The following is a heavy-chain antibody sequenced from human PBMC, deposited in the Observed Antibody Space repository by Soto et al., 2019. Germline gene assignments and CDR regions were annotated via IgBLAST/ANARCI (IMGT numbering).Heavy chain of an antibody. CDR1: GFTFDDYA. V-gene: IGHV3-9*01. Sequence: SVGSLRLSCAASGFTFDDYAMHWVRQAPGKGLEWVSGISWNSGSIGYADSVKGRFTISRDNAKTSLYPQMNSLRAEDTALYCCATDSASDILTGYQPDPNYGMDVGGQGTTVTVSS. CDR2: ISWNSGSI. D-gene: IGHD3-9*01. J-gene: IGHJ6*02. CDR3: ATDSASDILTGYQPDPNYGMDV.